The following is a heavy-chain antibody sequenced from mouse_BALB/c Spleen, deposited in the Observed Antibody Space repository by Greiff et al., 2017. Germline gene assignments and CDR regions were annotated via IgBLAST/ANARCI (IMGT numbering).Heavy chain of an antibody. CDR1: GYTFTSYW. J-gene: IGHJ4*01. CDR2: INPSTGYT. CDR3: ARRGNWDAMDY. V-gene: IGHV1-7*01. D-gene: IGHD4-1*01. Sequence: QVHVKQSGAELAKPGASVKMSCKASGYTFTSYWMHWVKQRPGQGLEWIGYINPSTGYTEYNQKFKDKATLTADKSSSTAYMQLSSLTSEDSAVYYCARRGNWDAMDYWGQGTSVTVSS.